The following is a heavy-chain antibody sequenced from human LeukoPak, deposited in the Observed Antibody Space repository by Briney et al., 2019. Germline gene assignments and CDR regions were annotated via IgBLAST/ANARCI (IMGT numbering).Heavy chain of an antibody. CDR1: GGSISSYY. J-gene: IGHJ4*02. CDR3: ARVGGYSYGYFDY. Sequence: PSETLSLTCTVSGGSISSYYWSWIRQPPGKGLEWIGYIYYSGSTSYNPSLKSRVTISVDTSKNQFSLKLSSVTAADTAVYYCARVGGYSYGYFDYWGQGTLVTVSS. CDR2: IYYSGST. V-gene: IGHV4-59*01. D-gene: IGHD5-18*01.